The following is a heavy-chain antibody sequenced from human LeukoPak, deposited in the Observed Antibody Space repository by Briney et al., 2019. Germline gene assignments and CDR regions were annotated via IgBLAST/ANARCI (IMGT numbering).Heavy chain of an antibody. CDR2: IYSGGST. CDR1: GFTVSSNY. D-gene: IGHD7-27*01. CDR3: ARARWGSGYYYYYMDV. Sequence: GGSLRLSCAASGFTVSSNYMSWVRQAPGKGLEWVSVIYSGGSTYYADFVKGRFTISRDNSKNTLYLQMNSLRAEDTAVYYCARARWGSGYYYYYMDVWGKGTTVIVSS. J-gene: IGHJ6*03. V-gene: IGHV3-53*01.